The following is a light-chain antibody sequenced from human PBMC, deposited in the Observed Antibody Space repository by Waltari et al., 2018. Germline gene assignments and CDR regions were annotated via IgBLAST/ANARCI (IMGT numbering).Light chain of an antibody. J-gene: IGKJ1*01. CDR1: QTISSY. Sequence: DIQMTQSPSSLSASVGDRVSITCRTSQTISSYLNWYKQKPGKAPNLLIYAASSLQSGVPSRFSGSGSGTDFTLTISSLQSEDFATYYCKQTYSTPRTFGQGTKVEVK. V-gene: IGKV1-39*01. CDR3: KQTYSTPRT. CDR2: AAS.